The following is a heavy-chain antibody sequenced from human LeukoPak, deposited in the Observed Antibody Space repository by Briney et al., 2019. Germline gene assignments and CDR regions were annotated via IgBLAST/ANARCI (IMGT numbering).Heavy chain of an antibody. V-gene: IGHV1-46*01. CDR3: AREIGPRQLHLWGSAFDY. CDR2: INPSDGST. CDR1: GGTFSSYA. J-gene: IGHJ4*02. Sequence: ASVKVSCKASGGTFSSYAISWVRQAPGQGLEWMGKINPSDGSTRYAQKFQGRVTMTRDTSTSTVYMELSSLRSEDTAVYYCAREIGPRQLHLWGSAFDYWGQGTLVTVSS. D-gene: IGHD5-18*01.